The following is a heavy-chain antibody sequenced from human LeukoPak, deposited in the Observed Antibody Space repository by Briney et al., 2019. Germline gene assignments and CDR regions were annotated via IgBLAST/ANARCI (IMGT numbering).Heavy chain of an antibody. D-gene: IGHD3-16*01. Sequence: GGSLRLSCAASGFTFSSYAMNWVRQAPGKGLEWVSAISGSGRSTYYADSVKGRFTISRDNAKNSLYLQMSNLRAEDTAVYFCARGGGLDVWGQGATVTVSS. CDR2: ISGSGRST. J-gene: IGHJ6*02. V-gene: IGHV3-23*01. CDR1: GFTFSSYA. CDR3: ARGGGLDV.